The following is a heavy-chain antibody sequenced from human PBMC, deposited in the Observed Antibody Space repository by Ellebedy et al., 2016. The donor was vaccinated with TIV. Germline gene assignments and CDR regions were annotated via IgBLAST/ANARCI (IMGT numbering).Heavy chain of an antibody. Sequence: ESLKISCAASGFTFSSYAMSWVRQSPGKGVEWMGYVFYRGDTKYNPSLKGRVTISRDMSKNQVYLKLSSVTAADTAVYYCAKGGPYYGYFQSWFDPWGQGTLVTVSS. J-gene: IGHJ5*02. CDR3: AKGGPYYGYFQSWFDP. V-gene: IGHV4-59*01. D-gene: IGHD3-10*01. CDR1: GFTFSSYA. CDR2: VFYRGDT.